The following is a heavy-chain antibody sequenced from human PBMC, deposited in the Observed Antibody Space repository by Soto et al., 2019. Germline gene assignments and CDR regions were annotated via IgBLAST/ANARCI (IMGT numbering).Heavy chain of an antibody. Sequence: SVKGSCKASGGTFSSYIISWGRQAPGQGLEWMGRIIPIRGIANYAQKFQGRVTITADKSTSTAYMELSSLRSDDTAVYYCARGSKPPLPGPAIDYWGQGTLVTVSS. CDR3: ARGSKPPLPGPAIDY. CDR2: IIPIRGIA. J-gene: IGHJ4*02. D-gene: IGHD4-4*01. V-gene: IGHV1-69*02. CDR1: GGTFSSYI.